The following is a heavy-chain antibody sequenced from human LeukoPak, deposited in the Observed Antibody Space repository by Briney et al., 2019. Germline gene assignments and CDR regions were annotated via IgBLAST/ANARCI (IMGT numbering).Heavy chain of an antibody. J-gene: IGHJ4*02. CDR3: ARVYYGENYFDY. D-gene: IGHD4-17*01. Sequence: GASVKVSCKASGGTFSSYAISWVRQAPGQGLEWMGGIIPIFGTANYAQKFQGRVTITTDESTSTAYMELSSLRSEDTAVYYCARVYYGENYFDYWGQGTLVTVSS. CDR1: GGTFSSYA. V-gene: IGHV1-69*05. CDR2: IIPIFGTA.